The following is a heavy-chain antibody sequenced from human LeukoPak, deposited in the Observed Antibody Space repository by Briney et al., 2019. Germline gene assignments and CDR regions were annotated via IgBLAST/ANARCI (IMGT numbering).Heavy chain of an antibody. CDR1: GFTFSSYA. J-gene: IGHJ1*01. Sequence: GGSLRLSCAASGFTFSSYAIHWVRQAPGKGLELVAAISCDASNKYYADSVKGRFTSSRDNSKNTLYLQMNRLRAEDTAVYYCAREPPPGFCTNGVCYTPQHWGQGTLVTVSS. CDR3: AREPPPGFCTNGVCYTPQH. CDR2: ISCDASNK. V-gene: IGHV3-30*04. D-gene: IGHD2-8*01.